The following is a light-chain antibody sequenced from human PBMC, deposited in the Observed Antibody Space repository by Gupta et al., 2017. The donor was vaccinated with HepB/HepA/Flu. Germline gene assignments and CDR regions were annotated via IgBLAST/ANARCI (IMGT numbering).Light chain of an antibody. Sequence: DIQMTQSPSTLSASVGDRITITCRASRRINTWLAWYQQRPGKAPQLLISKASILEIGVPSRFSGSGSGTEFTLTINSLQPDDFATYFCQQYNDYSSFGQGTKVEIK. J-gene: IGKJ1*01. V-gene: IGKV1-5*03. CDR1: RRINTW. CDR2: KAS. CDR3: QQYNDYSS.